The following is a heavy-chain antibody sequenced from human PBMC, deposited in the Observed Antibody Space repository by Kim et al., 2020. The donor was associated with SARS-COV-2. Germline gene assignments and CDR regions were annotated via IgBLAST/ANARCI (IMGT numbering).Heavy chain of an antibody. D-gene: IGHD2-15*01. V-gene: IGHV4-59*08. CDR1: GGSISSYY. Sequence: SETLSLTCTVSGGSISSYYWSWIRQPPGKGLEWIGYIYYSGSTNYNPSLKSRVNISVDTSKNQFYLKLSSVTAADTAVYYCARRGLGYCSGGSCYSGFDYWGQGTLVTVSS. CDR2: IYYSGST. CDR3: ARRGLGYCSGGSCYSGFDY. J-gene: IGHJ4*02.